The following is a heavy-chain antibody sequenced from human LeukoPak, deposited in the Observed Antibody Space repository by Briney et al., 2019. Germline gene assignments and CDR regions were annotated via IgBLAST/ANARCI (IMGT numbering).Heavy chain of an antibody. CDR2: TYYRSKWYN. CDR3: ARASHGYNDY. D-gene: IGHD5-18*01. CDR1: GDSVSSNSAA. J-gene: IGHJ4*02. Sequence: SQTLSLTCAISGDSVSSNSAAWIWIRQSPSRGLEWLGRTYYRSKWYNDYAVSVRGRITINPDTSNNHFSLQLSSVTPEDTAVYYCARASHGYNDYWGQGTLVTVSS. V-gene: IGHV6-1*01.